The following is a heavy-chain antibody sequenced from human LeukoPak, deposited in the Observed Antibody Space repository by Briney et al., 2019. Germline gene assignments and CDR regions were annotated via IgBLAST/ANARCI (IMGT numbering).Heavy chain of an antibody. CDR3: AREGSDSSGYYGSFDY. CDR1: GFAFSNYA. D-gene: IGHD3-22*01. J-gene: IGHJ4*02. Sequence: TGGSLRLSCAASGFAFSNYAMHWVRQAPGKGLEWVAVISYDGSNKYYADSVKGRFTISRDNSENTLYLQMNSLRAEDTAVYYCAREGSDSSGYYGSFDYWGQGTLVTVSS. V-gene: IGHV3-30*04. CDR2: ISYDGSNK.